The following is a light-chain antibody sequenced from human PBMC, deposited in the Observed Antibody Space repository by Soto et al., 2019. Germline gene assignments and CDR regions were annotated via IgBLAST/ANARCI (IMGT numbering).Light chain of an antibody. V-gene: IGKV3-11*01. CDR2: GAS. J-gene: IGKJ5*01. CDR1: QSVTTK. CDR3: QQRSNWPPEIIT. Sequence: EIVFTQSPGTLSLSPGERATLSCRASQSVTTKLAWYQHKPGQAPRLLISGASSRASGVPDRFSGSGSETDFTLTISSLEPEDFAVYYCQQRSNWPPEIITFGQGTRLEIK.